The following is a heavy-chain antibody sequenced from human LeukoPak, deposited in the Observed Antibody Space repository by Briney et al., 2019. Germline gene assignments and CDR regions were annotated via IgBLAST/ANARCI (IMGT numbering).Heavy chain of an antibody. V-gene: IGHV4-59*01. Sequence: PSETLSLTCTVSGGSINSYYWNWIRQPPGKGVEWIGYIYYSGITSYNPSLKSRVTISVDTSKNQFSLKLTSVTAADTAVYYCARGRRRSYPASWGQGTMVTVSS. CDR2: IYYSGIT. CDR1: GGSINSYY. D-gene: IGHD5-18*01. CDR3: ARGRRRSYPAS. J-gene: IGHJ3*01.